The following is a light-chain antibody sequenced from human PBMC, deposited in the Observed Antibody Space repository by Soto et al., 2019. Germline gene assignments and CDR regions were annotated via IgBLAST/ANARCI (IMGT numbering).Light chain of an antibody. Sequence: EIVLTQSPATLSPSPGERATISCRASQSVSNNYLAWYQKKHGQAPSLLIYGASNRATGMPDRFSGSGSVTDFTLTISRLEPEDFAVYYCQQYCSSRTFGQGTKVQIK. CDR1: QSVSNNY. CDR2: GAS. V-gene: IGKV3-20*01. CDR3: QQYCSSRT. J-gene: IGKJ1*01.